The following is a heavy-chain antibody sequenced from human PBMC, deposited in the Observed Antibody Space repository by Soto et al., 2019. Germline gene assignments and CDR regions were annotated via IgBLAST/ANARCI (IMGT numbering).Heavy chain of an antibody. D-gene: IGHD4-17*01. Sequence: GGSLRLSCAASGFTFSSYAMSWVRQAPGKGLEWVSAISVSGGSTYYADSVKGRFTISRDNSKNTLYLQMNSLRAEDTAVYYCAKDQAVTTLSPYYFDYWGQGTLVTVSS. J-gene: IGHJ4*02. CDR2: ISVSGGST. V-gene: IGHV3-23*01. CDR1: GFTFSSYA. CDR3: AKDQAVTTLSPYYFDY.